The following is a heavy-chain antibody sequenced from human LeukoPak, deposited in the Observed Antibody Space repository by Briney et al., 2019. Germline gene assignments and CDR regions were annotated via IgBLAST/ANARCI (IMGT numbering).Heavy chain of an antibody. CDR3: ASARNAYYDSSGYYGYYFDY. Sequence: GGSLEISWKGPGHPFTSYWIGWVRPLPGKGLEGIGIIYPGDSDTRYNPSFQGQVPISADKSISTGYLQWSSLKASDTAMYYGASARNAYYDSSGYYGYYFDYWGQGTLVTVSS. J-gene: IGHJ4*02. CDR1: GHPFTSYW. CDR2: IYPGDSDT. D-gene: IGHD3-22*01. V-gene: IGHV5-51*01.